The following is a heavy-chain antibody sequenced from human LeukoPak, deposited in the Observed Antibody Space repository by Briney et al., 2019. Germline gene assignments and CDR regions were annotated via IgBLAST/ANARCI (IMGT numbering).Heavy chain of an antibody. CDR3: ARTVGAVAGSGYFDY. V-gene: IGHV4-34*01. J-gene: IGHJ4*02. Sequence: SETLCLTCAVYGGSLSGYYWSWIRQPPGKGLEWIGEINHSGSTNYNPSLKSRVTISVDTSKNQFSLKLSSVTAADTAVYYCARTVGAVAGSGYFDYWGQGTLVTVSS. D-gene: IGHD6-19*01. CDR2: INHSGST. CDR1: GGSLSGYY.